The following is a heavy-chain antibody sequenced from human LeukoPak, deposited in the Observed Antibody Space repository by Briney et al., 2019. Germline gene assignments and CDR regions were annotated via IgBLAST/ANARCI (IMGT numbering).Heavy chain of an antibody. D-gene: IGHD4-17*01. J-gene: IGHJ1*01. CDR1: GFTFSSYG. Sequence: GGSLRLSCAASGFTFSSYGMHWVRQAPGKGLEWVAVISYDGSNKYYADSVKGRFTISRDNSKNTLYLQMNSLGAEDTAVYYCAKDRGYNYGDYGPTGSGYFQHWGQGTLVTVSS. CDR3: AKDRGYNYGDYGPTGSGYFQH. CDR2: ISYDGSNK. V-gene: IGHV3-30*18.